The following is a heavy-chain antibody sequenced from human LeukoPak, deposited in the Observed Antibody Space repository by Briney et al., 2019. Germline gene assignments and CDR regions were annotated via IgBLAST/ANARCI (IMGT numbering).Heavy chain of an antibody. D-gene: IGHD3-10*01. CDR3: ARVYYGSGSLYYYYYYMDV. Sequence: GGSLRLSCAASGFTVSSNYMSWVRQAPGKGLEWVSVTYSGGRTYYADSVKGRFTISRDNSKNTLFLQMDSPRAEDTAVYYCARVYYGSGSLYYYYYYMDVWGKGTTVIISS. CDR1: GFTVSSNY. V-gene: IGHV3-53*01. J-gene: IGHJ6*03. CDR2: TYSGGRT.